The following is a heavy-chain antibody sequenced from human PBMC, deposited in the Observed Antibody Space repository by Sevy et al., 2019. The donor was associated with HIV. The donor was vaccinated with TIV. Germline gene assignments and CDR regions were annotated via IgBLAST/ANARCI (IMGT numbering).Heavy chain of an antibody. CDR3: ARQVGQLRFFDWSPGYFDY. CDR2: IYYSGST. V-gene: IGHV4-39*01. Sequence: SETLSLTCTVSGDSISSSPDYWGWIRQSQGKGLEWIGSIYYSGSTYYNPSLKSRVPISVDTSKNQFSLKLNSVTAADTAVYYCARQVGQLRFFDWSPGYFDYWGQGILVTVSS. CDR1: GDSISSSPDY. J-gene: IGHJ4*02. D-gene: IGHD3-9*01.